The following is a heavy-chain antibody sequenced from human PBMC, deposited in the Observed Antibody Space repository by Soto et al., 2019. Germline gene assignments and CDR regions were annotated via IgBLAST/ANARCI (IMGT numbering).Heavy chain of an antibody. D-gene: IGHD6-13*01. Sequence: GRVSRYALVGVGPAPRQGLEWMGGIIPIFGTANYAQKFQGRVTITADESTSTAYMELSSLRSEDTAVYYCARDNVRYSSQKLDAFDIWGQGTMVTVSS. J-gene: IGHJ3*02. CDR2: IIPIFGTA. CDR1: GRVSRYA. V-gene: IGHV1-69*01. CDR3: ARDNVRYSSQKLDAFDI.